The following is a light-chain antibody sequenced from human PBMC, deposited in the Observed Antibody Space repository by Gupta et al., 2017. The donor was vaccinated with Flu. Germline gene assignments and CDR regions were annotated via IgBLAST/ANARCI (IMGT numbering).Light chain of an antibody. J-gene: IGLJ3*02. CDR2: RNN. CDR1: SNNVGNQG. CDR3: SARDSSLSGWV. Sequence: QAGLTQPPSVSKGLKQTATLTCTGNSNNVGNQGAAWLQQHQGHPPKLLSYRNNNRPSGISERFSASRSGNTASLTITGLQPEDEADYYCSARDSSLSGWVFGGGTKLTVL. V-gene: IGLV10-54*04.